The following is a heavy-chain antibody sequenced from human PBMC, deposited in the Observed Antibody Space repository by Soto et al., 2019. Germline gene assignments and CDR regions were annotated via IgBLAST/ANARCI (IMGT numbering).Heavy chain of an antibody. V-gene: IGHV4-39*01. CDR3: ARHRWVRGGINYNWFDP. CDR1: GGSISSSSYH. CDR2: IYYIGST. D-gene: IGHD3-10*01. Sequence: NPSETLSLTCTVSGGSISSSSYHWGWIRQSPGKGLEWIGTIYYIGSTYYNPSLKSRVTISVDTSKNQFSLRLSSVTAADTAVYYCARHRWVRGGINYNWFDPWGQGSLVTVSS. J-gene: IGHJ5*02.